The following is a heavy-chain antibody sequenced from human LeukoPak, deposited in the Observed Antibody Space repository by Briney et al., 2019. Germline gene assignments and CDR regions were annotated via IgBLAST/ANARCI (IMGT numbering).Heavy chain of an antibody. Sequence: PGGSLRLSCAASGFTVSSNYMSWVRQAPGKGLEWIGSIYYSGSTYYNPSLKSRVTISVDTSKNQFSLKLSSVTAADTAVYYCARDSLGAGTVGATSGYWGQGTLVTVSS. D-gene: IGHD1-26*01. CDR3: ARDSLGAGTVGATSGY. CDR2: IYYSGST. V-gene: IGHV4-38-2*02. J-gene: IGHJ4*02. CDR1: GFTVSSNY.